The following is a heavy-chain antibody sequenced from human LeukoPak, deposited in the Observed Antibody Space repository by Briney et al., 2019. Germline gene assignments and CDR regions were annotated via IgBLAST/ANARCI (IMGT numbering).Heavy chain of an antibody. CDR3: ARVRYPRVYYYMDV. J-gene: IGHJ6*03. Sequence: GSLRLSCAASGFTFSSYSMNWVRQAPGKGLEWVSYISSSSSTIYYADSVKGRFTISRDNAKNSLYLQMNSLRAEDTAVYYCARVRYPRVYYYMDVWGKGTTVTVSS. D-gene: IGHD1-1*01. CDR1: GFTFSSYS. CDR2: ISSSSSTI. V-gene: IGHV3-48*01.